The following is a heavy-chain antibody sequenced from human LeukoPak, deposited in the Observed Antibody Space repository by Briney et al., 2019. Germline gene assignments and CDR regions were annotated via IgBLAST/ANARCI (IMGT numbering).Heavy chain of an antibody. Sequence: GGSLRLSCAASGFTFDDYAMHWVRQAPGKGLEWVSGISWNSGSIGYADSVKGRFTISRDNAKNSLYLQMNSLRAEDTALYYCAKAIEGEVATINYNWFDPWGQGTLVTVSS. CDR3: AKAIEGEVATINYNWFDP. CDR2: ISWNSGSI. CDR1: GFTFDDYA. V-gene: IGHV3-9*01. J-gene: IGHJ5*02. D-gene: IGHD5-12*01.